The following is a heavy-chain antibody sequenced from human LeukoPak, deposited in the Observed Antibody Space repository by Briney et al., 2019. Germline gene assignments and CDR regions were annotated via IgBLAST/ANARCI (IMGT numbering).Heavy chain of an antibody. CDR1: GYTFTSYG. CDR3: ARGRGYDYDSSGYYYNNWFDS. D-gene: IGHD3-22*01. J-gene: IGHJ5*01. Sequence: ASVKVSCKASGYTFTSYGISWVRQAPGQGLEWMGWMNPNSGNTGYAQKFQGRVTITKNTSISTAYMELSSLSSEDTAVYYCARGRGYDYDSSGYYYNNWFDSWGQGTLVTVSS. V-gene: IGHV1-8*03. CDR2: MNPNSGNT.